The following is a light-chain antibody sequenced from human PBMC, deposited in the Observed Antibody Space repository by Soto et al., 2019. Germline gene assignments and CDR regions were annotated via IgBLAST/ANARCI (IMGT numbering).Light chain of an antibody. V-gene: IGKV3-20*01. Sequence: EIVLTQSPGTLSLSPGERATLSCRASQTVRSSYLSWYQQKPGQAPRLLIYGASSSATGIPDRFSGTGSGTDVTLTISRLEPEDFAVYYCQQHSSSPHMYTFGQGTKLEIK. J-gene: IGKJ2*01. CDR3: QQHSSSPHMYT. CDR1: QTVRSSY. CDR2: GAS.